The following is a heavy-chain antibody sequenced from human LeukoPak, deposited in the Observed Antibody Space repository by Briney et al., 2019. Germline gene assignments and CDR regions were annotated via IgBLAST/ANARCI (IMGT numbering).Heavy chain of an antibody. D-gene: IGHD5-12*01. CDR1: GFTFTSSA. Sequence: ASVKVSCKASGFTFTSSAVQWVRQARGQRLEWIGWIVVGSGNTNYAQKFQERVTITRDVSTSTAYMELSSLRSEDTAVYYCAANIVATIDYYFDYWGQGTLVTVSS. J-gene: IGHJ4*02. CDR3: AANIVATIDYYFDY. V-gene: IGHV1-58*01. CDR2: IVVGSGNT.